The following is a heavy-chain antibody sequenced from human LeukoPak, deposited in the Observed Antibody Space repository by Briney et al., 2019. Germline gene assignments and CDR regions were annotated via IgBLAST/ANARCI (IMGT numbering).Heavy chain of an antibody. V-gene: IGHV3-33*01. Sequence: PGRSLRLSCAASGFTFSTYGMHWVRQAPGKGLEWVAVIYYDGSDSYYGDSVKGRFTISRDNSKNTLYLQMNSLRAEDTAVYYCARYYGSGRGYYGLDVWGQGTTVTVSS. D-gene: IGHD3-10*01. J-gene: IGHJ6*02. CDR1: GFTFSTYG. CDR2: IYYDGSDS. CDR3: ARYYGSGRGYYGLDV.